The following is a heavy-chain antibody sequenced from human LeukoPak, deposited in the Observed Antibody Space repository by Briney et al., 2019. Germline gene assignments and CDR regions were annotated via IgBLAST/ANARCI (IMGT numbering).Heavy chain of an antibody. J-gene: IGHJ6*02. CDR1: GFTFSTYA. CDR2: LSGSGSTT. V-gene: IGHV3-23*01. CDR3: ARGGGYGMDV. Sequence: GGSLRLSCAASGFTFSTYAMSWVRQAPGKGLDWVSTLSGSGSTTYYANSVKGRFTISRDNSKNTLYLQMNSLRAEDTAIYYCARGGGYGMDVWGQGTTVTVSS. D-gene: IGHD3-16*01.